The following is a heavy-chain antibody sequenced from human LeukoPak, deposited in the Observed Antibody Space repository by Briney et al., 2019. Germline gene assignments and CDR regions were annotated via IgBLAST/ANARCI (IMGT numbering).Heavy chain of an antibody. CDR2: INPSGGST. D-gene: IGHD3-22*01. CDR3: ARAIYDSSGCYYTGGGKSDY. V-gene: IGHV1-46*01. J-gene: IGHJ4*02. CDR1: GYTFTSYY. Sequence: GASVKVSCKASGYTFTSYYMHWVRQAPGQGLEWMGIINPSGGSTSYAQKFQGRVTMTRDTSTSTVYMELSSLRSEDTAVYYCARAIYDSSGCYYTGGGKSDYWGQGTLVTVSS.